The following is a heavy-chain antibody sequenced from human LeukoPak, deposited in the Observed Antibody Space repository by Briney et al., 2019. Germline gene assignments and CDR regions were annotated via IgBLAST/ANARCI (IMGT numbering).Heavy chain of an antibody. V-gene: IGHV1-2*06. Sequence: GASVKASCKASGYTFAGYYMHWVRQAPGQGLEWMGRINPNSGGTNYAQKFQGRVTMTRDTSISTAYMELSRLRSDDTAVYYCARDSYDFWSGYYQLWGQGTLVSVSS. D-gene: IGHD3-3*01. CDR1: GYTFAGYY. CDR2: INPNSGGT. CDR3: ARDSYDFWSGYYQL. J-gene: IGHJ4*02.